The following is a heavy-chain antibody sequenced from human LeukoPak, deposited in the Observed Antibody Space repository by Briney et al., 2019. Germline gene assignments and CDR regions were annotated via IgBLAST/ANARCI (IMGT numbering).Heavy chain of an antibody. CDR3: ASRRALYCSGGSCDSDYFDY. Sequence: GGSLRLSCAASGFTFSSYAMSWVRQAPGKGLEWVSAISGSGGSTYYADSVKGRFTISRDNSKNTLYLQMNSLRAEDTAVYYCASRRALYCSGGSCDSDYFDYWGQGTLVTVSS. CDR1: GFTFSSYA. V-gene: IGHV3-23*01. CDR2: ISGSGGST. J-gene: IGHJ4*02. D-gene: IGHD2-15*01.